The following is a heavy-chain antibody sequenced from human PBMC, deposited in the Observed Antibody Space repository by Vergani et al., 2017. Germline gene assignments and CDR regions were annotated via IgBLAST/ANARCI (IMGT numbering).Heavy chain of an antibody. CDR2: IYYSGST. V-gene: IGHV4-59*01. Sequence: QVQLQESGPGLVKPSETLSLTCTVSGGSISSYYWSWIRQPPGKGLEWIGYIYYSGSTNYNPSLKSRVTISVDTSKNQFSLKLSSVNAADTAVYYCAREIYGGNRWGQGTLVTVSS. J-gene: IGHJ4*02. CDR3: AREIYGGNR. D-gene: IGHD4-23*01. CDR1: GGSISSYY.